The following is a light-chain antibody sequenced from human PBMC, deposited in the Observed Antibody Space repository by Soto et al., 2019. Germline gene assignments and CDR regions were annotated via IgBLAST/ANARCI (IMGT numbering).Light chain of an antibody. J-gene: IGKJ1*01. V-gene: IGKV1-5*03. CDR3: RQYNTYPWT. CDR1: RYVSSS. Sequence: DIPMTQSPPTLSASVGDRVTITCRASRYVSSSLAWYQQKPGKAPKLLIYKTSILESGVPSMFSGSASGTEFTVTISSLQPDDFATYWCRQYNTYPWTFGQGTKVDIK. CDR2: KTS.